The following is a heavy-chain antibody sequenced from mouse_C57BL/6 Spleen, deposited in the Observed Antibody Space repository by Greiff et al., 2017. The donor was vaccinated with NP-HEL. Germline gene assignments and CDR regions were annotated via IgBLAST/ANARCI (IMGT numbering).Heavy chain of an antibody. V-gene: IGHV1-82*01. D-gene: IGHD4-1*01. Sequence: VQLQQSGPELVKPGASVKISCKASGYAFSSSWMNWVKQRPGKGLEWIGRIYPGDGDTNYNGKFKGKATLTADKSSSTAYIQLRSLTSEDSAVYVCARGTGTGYWGQGTTLTVSS. J-gene: IGHJ2*01. CDR2: IYPGDGDT. CDR1: GYAFSSSW. CDR3: ARGTGTGY.